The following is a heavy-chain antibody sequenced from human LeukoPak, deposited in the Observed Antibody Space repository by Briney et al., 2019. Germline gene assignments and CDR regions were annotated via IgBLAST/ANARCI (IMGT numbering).Heavy chain of an antibody. V-gene: IGHV3-74*01. D-gene: IGHD5-24*01. CDR2: INSGGSST. J-gene: IGHJ2*01. Sequence: GGSLRLSCTASAFTFSSYWMHWVRQAPGKGLVWVSHINSGGSSTSYADSVKGRFTISRDNAKNTLYLQMNSLRAEDTAVYYCARAVRDGYNSWYFDLWGRGTLVTVSS. CDR1: AFTFSSYW. CDR3: ARAVRDGYNSWYFDL.